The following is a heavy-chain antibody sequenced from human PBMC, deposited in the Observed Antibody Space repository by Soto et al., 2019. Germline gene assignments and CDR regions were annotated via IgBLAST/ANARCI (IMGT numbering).Heavy chain of an antibody. V-gene: IGHV4-34*09. Sequence: PSETLSLTCAVYGGSFSGYYWNWIRQPPGKGLEWIGEIDYSGTTYYNPSLKSRVTISVDTSKNQFSLKLSSVSAADTALYYCARCSLVVVPAPGFDPWGRGTLVTVSS. CDR2: IDYSGTT. J-gene: IGHJ5*02. CDR3: ARCSLVVVPAPGFDP. D-gene: IGHD2-2*01. CDR1: GGSFSGYY.